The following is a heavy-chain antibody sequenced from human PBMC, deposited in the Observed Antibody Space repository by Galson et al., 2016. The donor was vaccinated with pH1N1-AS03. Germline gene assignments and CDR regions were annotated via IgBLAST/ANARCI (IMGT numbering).Heavy chain of an antibody. Sequence: QSGAEVKKPRESLKISCMGSGTSFSNYWIGWVRQMPGKGLEWMGATSPDDSQTKYSPSFEGQVTISVDKSITTAFLQWNILKDSDTAFYYCGRHTFSYDTTYTNRPDAFDIWGQGTMVTVFS. CDR1: GTSFSNYW. CDR2: TSPDDSQT. V-gene: IGHV5-51*01. CDR3: GRHTFSYDTTYTNRPDAFDI. J-gene: IGHJ3*02. D-gene: IGHD2/OR15-2a*01.